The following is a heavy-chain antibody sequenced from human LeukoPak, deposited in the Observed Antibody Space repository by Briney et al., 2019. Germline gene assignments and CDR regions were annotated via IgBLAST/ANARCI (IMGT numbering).Heavy chain of an antibody. CDR2: ISNSGSAV. J-gene: IGHJ4*02. Sequence: QPGRSLRLSCAASGFTFNTFGMNWVRQAPGKGLEWVSYISNSGSAVYYADSVKGRFTVSRDNAKNSVYLQMNSLRAEDTAIYYCARKAQSSSWSRFDYWGQGTLVTVFS. D-gene: IGHD6-13*01. CDR3: ARKAQSSSWSRFDY. V-gene: IGHV3-48*04. CDR1: GFTFNTFG.